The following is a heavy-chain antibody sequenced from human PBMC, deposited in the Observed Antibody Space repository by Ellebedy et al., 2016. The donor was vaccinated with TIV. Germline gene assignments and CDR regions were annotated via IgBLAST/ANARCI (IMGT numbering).Heavy chain of an antibody. V-gene: IGHV4-59*08. J-gene: IGHJ6*02. D-gene: IGHD3-9*01. CDR2: IYYSGYT. Sequence: MPSETLSLTCTVSGGSIRTYYWSWIRQPPGQGLAWIGYIYYSGYTEYNRSLNSHVTRSLDTSKDQFSLRLSSVTAADTAVYDWARGPLRYFDWAYYYHGMDVWGQGTTVTVSS. CDR1: GGSIRTYY. CDR3: ARGPLRYFDWAYYYHGMDV.